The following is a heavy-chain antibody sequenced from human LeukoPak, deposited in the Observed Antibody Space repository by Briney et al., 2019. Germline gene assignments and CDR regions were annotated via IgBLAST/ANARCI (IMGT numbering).Heavy chain of an antibody. D-gene: IGHD4/OR15-4a*01. CDR1: EFTLSNYW. CDR3: ARENGANRRALDV. CDR2: INSDGTST. V-gene: IGHV3-74*01. Sequence: GGSLLLSCVASEFTLSNYWIHWVRQAPGKGLVWVSRINSDGTSTIYADSVKGRFTISRDNAKNTLYLQMNSLRAEDTAVYYCARENGANRRALDVWGPGTRVTVSS. J-gene: IGHJ3*01.